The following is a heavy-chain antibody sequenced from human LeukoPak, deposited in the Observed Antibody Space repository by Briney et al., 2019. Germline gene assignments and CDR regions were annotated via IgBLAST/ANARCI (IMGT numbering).Heavy chain of an antibody. D-gene: IGHD3-10*01. CDR3: ARVSGSSEAAFDI. CDR1: GYTFTSYD. Sequence: GASVKVSCKASGYTFTSYDINWVRQATGQGLEWMGWISAYNGNTNYAQKLQGRVTMTTDTSTSTAYMELRRLSSDDTAVYFCARVSGSSEAAFDIWGPGTMVTVSS. V-gene: IGHV1-18*01. J-gene: IGHJ3*02. CDR2: ISAYNGNT.